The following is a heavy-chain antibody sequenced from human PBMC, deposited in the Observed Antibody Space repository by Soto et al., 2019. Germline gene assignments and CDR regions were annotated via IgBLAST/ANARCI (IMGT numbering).Heavy chain of an antibody. Sequence: GSLRLSGAASGFTFSRYAMSWVRQAPGKGLEWVSAISGSGGSTYYADSVKGRFTISRDNSKNTLYLQMNSLRAEDTAVYYCAKETYYYYGMDVWGQGTTVTVSS. CDR1: GFTFSRYA. CDR3: AKETYYYYGMDV. CDR2: ISGSGGST. V-gene: IGHV3-23*01. J-gene: IGHJ6*02.